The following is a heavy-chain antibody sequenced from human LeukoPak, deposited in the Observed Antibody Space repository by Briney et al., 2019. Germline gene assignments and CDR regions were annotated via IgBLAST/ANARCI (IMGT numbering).Heavy chain of an antibody. D-gene: IGHD3-10*01. CDR3: ARLMDYYASGTYGRYAMDV. Sequence: GASVMVSCKASGGTFSSYTISWVRQAPGQGLEWMGGIIPIFGTANYAQKFQGRVTITADESTSTAYMELNSLRSEDTAMYYCARLMDYYASGTYGRYAMDVWGKGTTVTVTS. CDR2: IIPIFGTA. J-gene: IGHJ6*04. CDR1: GGTFSSYT. V-gene: IGHV1-69*13.